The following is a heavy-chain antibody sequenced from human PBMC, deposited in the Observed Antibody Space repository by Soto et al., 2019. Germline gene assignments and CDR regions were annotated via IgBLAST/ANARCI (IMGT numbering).Heavy chain of an antibody. D-gene: IGHD7-27*01. CDR2: IDYTGAT. CDR1: GGSINNHY. CDR3: ARANWYFDY. J-gene: IGHJ4*02. V-gene: IGHV4-59*11. Sequence: QVQLQESGPGLVKPSETLSLTCTVSGGSINNHYWSWIRQPPGKGLEWIGYIDYTGATNYSPSLPSRVTISVDTSKNQFSLKLTSLTAADTAIYYCARANWYFDYWGQGTLVTVSS.